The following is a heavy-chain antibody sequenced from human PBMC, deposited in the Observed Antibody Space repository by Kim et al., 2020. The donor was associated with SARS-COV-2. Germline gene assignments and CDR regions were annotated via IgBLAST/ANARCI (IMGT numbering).Heavy chain of an antibody. V-gene: IGHV4-39*01. CDR2: IYSSGST. Sequence: SETLSLTCTVSGGSISTSSYYWGWIRQPPGKGLEWIGSIYSSGSTYYNPSLRSRLTISVDTSNNQVSLKLRSVTAADTAVYYCATIWLNSNWAYDYWGQGTLVTVSS. CDR1: GGSISTSSYY. J-gene: IGHJ4*02. D-gene: IGHD4-4*01. CDR3: ATIWLNSNWAYDY.